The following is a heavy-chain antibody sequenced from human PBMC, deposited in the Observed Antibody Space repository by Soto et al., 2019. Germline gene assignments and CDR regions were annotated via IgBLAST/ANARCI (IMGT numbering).Heavy chain of an antibody. V-gene: IGHV4-34*01. CDR1: GGSFSGYY. CDR3: ARGGAGLQLEWAYYFDY. D-gene: IGHD5-12*01. Sequence: SETLSLTCAVYGGSFSGYYWSWIRQPPGKGLEWIGEINHSGSTNYNPSLKSRVTISVDTSKNQFSLKLSSVTAADTAVYYCARGGAGLQLEWAYYFDYWGQGTLVTVSS. J-gene: IGHJ4*02. CDR2: INHSGST.